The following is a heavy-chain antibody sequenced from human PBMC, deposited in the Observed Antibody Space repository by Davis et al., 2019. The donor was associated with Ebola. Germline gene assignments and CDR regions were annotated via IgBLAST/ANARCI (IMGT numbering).Heavy chain of an antibody. V-gene: IGHV3-69-1*02. Sequence: GGSLRLSCAVSGFTVSSNHMSWVRQAPGKGLEWISYISSSGDAYYADSVKGRFITSRDNARNSLDLQMNNLRVEDTAVYHCVPGTWIRGQGLLVTVSS. CDR2: ISSSGDA. CDR3: VPGTWI. J-gene: IGHJ4*02. D-gene: IGHD5-18*01. CDR1: GFTVSSNH.